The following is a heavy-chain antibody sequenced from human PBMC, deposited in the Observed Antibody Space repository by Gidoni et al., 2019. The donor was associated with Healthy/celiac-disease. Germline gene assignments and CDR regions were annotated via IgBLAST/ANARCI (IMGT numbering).Heavy chain of an antibody. J-gene: IGHJ4*02. D-gene: IGHD5-18*01. CDR2: ISSSSSYI. V-gene: IGHV3-21*01. CDR3: ARDTGYSYAKN. Sequence: EVQLVESGGGLVKPGGSLILSCSASGFTFRSDSMTWVRQAPGTGLVWVSSISSSSSYIYYADSVKGRFTISRDNAKNSLYLQMNSLRAEDTAVYYCARDTGYSYAKNWGQGTLVTVSS. CDR1: GFTFRSDS.